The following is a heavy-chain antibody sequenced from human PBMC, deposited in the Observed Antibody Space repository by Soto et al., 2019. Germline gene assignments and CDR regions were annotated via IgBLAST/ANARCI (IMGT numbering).Heavy chain of an antibody. D-gene: IGHD5-12*01. CDR2: IYYSGST. J-gene: IGHJ3*02. CDR3: ARQHSDEKPSGYSAYDRYAFDI. CDR1: GGSIRSFY. Sequence: SETLSLTCTVSGGSIRSFYWSWIRQPPGKGLEWIGYIYYSGSTSYSPSLKSRVAMSVDMSKNQISLKLSSVTAADTAVYYCARQHSDEKPSGYSAYDRYAFDIWGQGSKVPVAS. V-gene: IGHV4-59*08.